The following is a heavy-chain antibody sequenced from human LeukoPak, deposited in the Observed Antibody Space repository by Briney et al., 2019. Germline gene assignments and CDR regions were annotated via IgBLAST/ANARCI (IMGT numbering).Heavy chain of an antibody. V-gene: IGHV3-23*01. CDR2: ISGSGGST. J-gene: IGHJ4*02. CDR3: ARERAGIWDSFDY. CDR1: GFTFSSYG. Sequence: GASLRLSCAASGFTFSSYGMSWVRQAPGKGLEWVSVISGSGGSTYFADSAKGRFTISRDNSKNTLYLQMNSLRAEDTAVYYCARERAGIWDSFDYWGQGTLVTVSS. D-gene: IGHD3-10*01.